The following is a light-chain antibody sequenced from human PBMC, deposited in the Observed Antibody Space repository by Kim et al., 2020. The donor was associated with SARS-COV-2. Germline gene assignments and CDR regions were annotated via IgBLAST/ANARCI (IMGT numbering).Light chain of an antibody. Sequence: IVMTQSPDSLAVSLGERATINCKSSQSVLFSSNNKNYLAWYQQKPGQPPKLLISWTSTRESGVPDRFSGSGSGTDFTLTISSLQAEDVAVYYCQQYYSTALTFGGGTKVDIK. CDR3: QQYYSTALT. CDR1: QSVLFSSNNKNY. J-gene: IGKJ4*01. CDR2: WTS. V-gene: IGKV4-1*01.